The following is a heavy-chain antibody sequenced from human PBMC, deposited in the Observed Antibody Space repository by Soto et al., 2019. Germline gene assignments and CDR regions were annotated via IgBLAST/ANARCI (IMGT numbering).Heavy chain of an antibody. CDR3: ARDKGPHFDY. CDR1: GFTFSSYS. Sequence: EVQLVESGGGLVQPGGSLRLSCAASGFTFSSYSMNWVRQVPGKGLEWVSYISSSSSTIYYADSVKGRFTISRDNAKNSLYLQMNSLRAEDTAVYYCARDKGPHFDYWGQGTLVTVSS. CDR2: ISSSSSTI. J-gene: IGHJ4*02. V-gene: IGHV3-48*01.